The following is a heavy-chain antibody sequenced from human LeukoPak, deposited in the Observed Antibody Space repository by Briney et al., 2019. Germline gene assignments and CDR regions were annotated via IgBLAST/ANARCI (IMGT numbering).Heavy chain of an antibody. D-gene: IGHD3-10*01. J-gene: IGHJ5*02. CDR1: GYTFTSYG. CDR3: ARGRIIMVRGLIISPVRNWFDP. V-gene: IGHV1-18*01. CDR2: ISAYNGNT. Sequence: GASVKVSCKASGYTFTSYGISWVRQAPGQGLEWMGWISAYNGNTNYAQKLQGRVTMTTDTSTSTAYMELRSLRSDDTAVYYCARGRIIMVRGLIISPVRNWFDPWGQGTLVTVSS.